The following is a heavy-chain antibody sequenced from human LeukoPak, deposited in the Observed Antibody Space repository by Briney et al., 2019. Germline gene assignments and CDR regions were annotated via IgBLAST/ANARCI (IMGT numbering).Heavy chain of an antibody. Sequence: SETLSLNCTVSGGSISRYYWSWIRQPPGKGLEWIGYIYYSGGTNYNPSLKSRVTISVDTSKNQFSLKMRSVTAADTAVYYCARDPSGKFFNWFDPWGQGTLVTVSS. J-gene: IGHJ5*02. CDR3: ARDPSGKFFNWFDP. CDR1: GGSISRYY. V-gene: IGHV4-59*01. CDR2: IYYSGGT. D-gene: IGHD1-26*01.